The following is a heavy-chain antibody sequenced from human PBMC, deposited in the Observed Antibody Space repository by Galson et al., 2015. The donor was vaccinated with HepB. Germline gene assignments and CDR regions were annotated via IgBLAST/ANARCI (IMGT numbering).Heavy chain of an antibody. CDR3: TTGRTFDF. CDR2: VKSKSNGGTI. CDR1: GFTFSNAW. Sequence: SLRLSCAGSGFTFSNAWMSWVRQAPGKGLEWAGRVKSKSNGGTIDYPAPVKGRFTISRDDSINTVYLQMNSLKSEDTAVYYCTTGRTFDFWGQGTMVTVSS. J-gene: IGHJ3*01. V-gene: IGHV3-15*01.